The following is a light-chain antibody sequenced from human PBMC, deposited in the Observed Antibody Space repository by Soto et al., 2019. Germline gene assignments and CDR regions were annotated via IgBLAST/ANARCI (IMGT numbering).Light chain of an antibody. CDR3: QQYSRYWT. J-gene: IGKJ1*01. CDR1: QTISTW. CDR2: KAS. V-gene: IGKV1-5*03. Sequence: DIQMTQSPSTLSASVGDRVTITCRASQTISTWLAWYQQKPGRAPKLLIHKASTLESGVPSRFSGSGSGTEFTLTISSLQPDDFATYYCQQYSRYWTFGQGTNVDIK.